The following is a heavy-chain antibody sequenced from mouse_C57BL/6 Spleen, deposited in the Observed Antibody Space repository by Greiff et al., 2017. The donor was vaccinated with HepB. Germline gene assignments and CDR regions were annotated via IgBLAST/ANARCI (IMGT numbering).Heavy chain of an antibody. Sequence: QVQLQQSGAELVRPGSSVKLSCKASGYTFTSYWMHWVKQRPIQGLEWIGNIDPSDSETHYNQKFKDKATLTVDKSSSTAYMQLSSLTSEDSAVYYCARERDYYGSSTWFAYWGQGTLVTVSA. CDR1: GYTFTSYW. V-gene: IGHV1-52*01. D-gene: IGHD1-1*01. CDR3: ARERDYYGSSTWFAY. J-gene: IGHJ3*01. CDR2: IDPSDSET.